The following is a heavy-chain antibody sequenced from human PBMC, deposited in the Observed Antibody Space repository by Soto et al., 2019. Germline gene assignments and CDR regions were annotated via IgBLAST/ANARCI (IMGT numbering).Heavy chain of an antibody. Sequence: SLTCTVSVGSISTTTYFWAWIRQPPGKGLEWIGSIYHSGSTSYNPSLNSRVTISVDTAKNQFSLRLTSVTAADTAVYFCARNTRATMSDYYYYMDVWGKGTTVTV. V-gene: IGHV4-39*01. CDR1: VGSISTTTYF. CDR3: ARNTRATMSDYYYYMDV. D-gene: IGHD5-12*01. J-gene: IGHJ6*03. CDR2: IYHSGST.